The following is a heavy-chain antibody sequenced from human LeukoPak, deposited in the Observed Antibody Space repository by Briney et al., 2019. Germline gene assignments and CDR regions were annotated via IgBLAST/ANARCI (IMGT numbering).Heavy chain of an antibody. D-gene: IGHD3-10*01. J-gene: IGHJ5*02. CDR3: ARDYYGSGRSRWFDP. CDR2: IYTSGST. Sequence: PSETLSLTCTVSGGSISSYYWSWIRQPAGKGLEWIGRIYTSGSTNYNPSLKSRVTMSVETSKNQFSLKLSSVTAADTAVYYCARDYYGSGRSRWFDPWGQGTLVTVSS. V-gene: IGHV4-4*07. CDR1: GGSISSYY.